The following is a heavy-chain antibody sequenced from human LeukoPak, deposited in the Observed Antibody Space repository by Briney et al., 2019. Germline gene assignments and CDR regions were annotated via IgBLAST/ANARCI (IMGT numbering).Heavy chain of an antibody. V-gene: IGHV3-48*02. D-gene: IGHD1-26*01. CDR2: ITASGTAM. CDR3: ASSGSYRFDY. J-gene: IGHJ4*02. CDR1: GFTFSSYS. Sequence: GGSLRLSCAASGFTFSSYSMNWVRPAPGKGLEWVSHITASGTAMFYADSVKGRFTISRDNAKNSLYLQMNSLRDEDAAVYYCASSGSYRFDYWGQGTLVTVSS.